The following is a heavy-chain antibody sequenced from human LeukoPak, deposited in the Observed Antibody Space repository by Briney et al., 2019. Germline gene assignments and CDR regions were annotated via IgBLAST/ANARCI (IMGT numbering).Heavy chain of an antibody. CDR1: GGSISSYY. V-gene: IGHV4-4*07. J-gene: IGHJ5*02. D-gene: IGHD2-2*01. CDR3: ARVRAVRVVVGHNWFDP. CDR2: IYTSGST. Sequence: SETLSLTCSVLGGSISSYYWSWIRQPAGKGLEWIGRIYTSGSTNYNPSLKSRVTMSVDTSKNQFSLKLSSVTAADTAVYYCARVRAVRVVVGHNWFDPWGQGTLVTVSS.